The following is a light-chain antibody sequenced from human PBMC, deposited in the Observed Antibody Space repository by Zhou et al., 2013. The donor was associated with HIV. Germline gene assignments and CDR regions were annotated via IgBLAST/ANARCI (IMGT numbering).Light chain of an antibody. CDR2: QAS. V-gene: IGKV1-5*03. J-gene: IGKJ2*04. CDR3: QQSYSTPMCS. Sequence: DIQMTQSPSTLSPSVGDRVNITCRASQSIGRWLAWYQQKPGTAPKVLIYQASTLEFGVPLRFSGSGSGTEFTLTISSLQPEDFATYYCQQSYSTPMCSFGQGTKLEIK. CDR1: QSIGRW.